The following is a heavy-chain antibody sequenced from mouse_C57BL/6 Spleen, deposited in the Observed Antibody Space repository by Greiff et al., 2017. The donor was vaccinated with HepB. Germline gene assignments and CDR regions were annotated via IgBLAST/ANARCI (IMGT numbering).Heavy chain of an antibody. Sequence: EVMLVESGGGLVQPGGSLKLSCAASGFTFSDYYMYWVRQTPEKRLEWVAYISNGGGSTYYPDTVKGRFTISRDNAKNTLYLQMSRLKSEDTAMYYCARHYDGVWGTGTTVTFSS. V-gene: IGHV5-12*01. D-gene: IGHD2-3*01. CDR2: ISNGGGST. J-gene: IGHJ1*03. CDR3: ARHYDGV. CDR1: GFTFSDYY.